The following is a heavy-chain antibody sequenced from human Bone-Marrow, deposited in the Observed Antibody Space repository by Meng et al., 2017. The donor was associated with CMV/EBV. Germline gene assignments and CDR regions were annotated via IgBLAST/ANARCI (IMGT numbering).Heavy chain of an antibody. Sequence: ASVKVSCKASGYTFTGYYMHWVRQAPGQGLEWMGWINPNSGVTNYAQKFQGRVTMTRDTSISTAYMELSRLRSDDTAVYYCAREGSPLWSDAFDIWGHGTMVTVSS. D-gene: IGHD2-21*01. J-gene: IGHJ3*02. CDR3: AREGSPLWSDAFDI. CDR2: INPNSGVT. V-gene: IGHV1-2*02. CDR1: GYTFTGYY.